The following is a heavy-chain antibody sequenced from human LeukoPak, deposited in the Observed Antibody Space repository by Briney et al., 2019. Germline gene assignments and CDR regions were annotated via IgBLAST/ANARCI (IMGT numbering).Heavy chain of an antibody. CDR1: GGSISSYY. CDR3: ARGLETAMAYNWFDP. D-gene: IGHD5-18*01. Sequence: SETLSLTCTVSGGSISSYYWSWIRQPPGKGLEWIGYIYYSGSTNYNPSLKSRVTISVDTSKNQFSLKLSSVTAADTAVYYCARGLETAMAYNWFDPWGQGTLVTVSS. J-gene: IGHJ5*02. V-gene: IGHV4-59*01. CDR2: IYYSGST.